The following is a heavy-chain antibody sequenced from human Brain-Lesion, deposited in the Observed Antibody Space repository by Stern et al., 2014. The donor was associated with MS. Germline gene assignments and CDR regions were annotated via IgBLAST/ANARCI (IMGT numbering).Heavy chain of an antibody. CDR3: ARFPASRPHVFDS. Sequence: DQLVESGPGLVKPSGTLSLTCAVSGGSISSSNWWSWVRQSPGKGLEWIGESDHSGSTIYNPSLKSRSPVSVDKPKTRFPLTLRSVTAADTAVYFCARFPASRPHVFDSWGQGTLVTVSS. CDR2: SDHSGST. CDR1: GGSISSSNW. D-gene: IGHD6-13*01. J-gene: IGHJ4*02. V-gene: IGHV4-4*02.